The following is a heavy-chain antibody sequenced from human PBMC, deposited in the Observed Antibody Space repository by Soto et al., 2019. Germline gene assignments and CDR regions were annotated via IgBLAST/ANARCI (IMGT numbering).Heavy chain of an antibody. D-gene: IGHD2-8*02. CDR1: GFTFNNYA. CDR3: VKDWTGDTCPCMDV. Sequence: EVLLLESGGGLVQPGGSLRLSCAASGFTFNNYAMTWVRQAPGKGLEWVSTISGSDDSTYYADSVKGRLTISRDNSKNALYLQMSSLRAEDTALYYCVKDWTGDTCPCMDVWGQGTTVTVSS. V-gene: IGHV3-23*01. CDR2: ISGSDDST. J-gene: IGHJ6*01.